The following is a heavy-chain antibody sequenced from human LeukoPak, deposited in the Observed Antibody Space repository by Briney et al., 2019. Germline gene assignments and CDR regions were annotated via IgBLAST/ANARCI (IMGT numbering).Heavy chain of an antibody. Sequence: GGSLRLSRAASGFTFSSYAMHWVRQAPGKGLEYVSAISSNGGSTYYANSVKGRFTISRDNSKNTLYLQMGSLRAEDMAVYYCARQGIAAAGKPLDYWGQGTLVTVSS. CDR3: ARQGIAAAGKPLDY. J-gene: IGHJ4*02. V-gene: IGHV3-64*01. CDR2: ISSNGGST. D-gene: IGHD6-13*01. CDR1: GFTFSSYA.